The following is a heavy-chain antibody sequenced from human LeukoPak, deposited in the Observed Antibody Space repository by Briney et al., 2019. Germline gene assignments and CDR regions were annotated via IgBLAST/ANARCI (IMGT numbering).Heavy chain of an antibody. Sequence: SETLSLTCTVSGGSISSSSYYWGWIRQPPGKGLEWIGEINHSGSTKFNPSLKSRVTILVDMSKSQFSLELRSVTAADTAVYYCARGPASGSDFAWFDPWGQGTLVTVSS. CDR3: ARGPASGSDFAWFDP. D-gene: IGHD3-10*01. CDR1: GGSISSSSYY. J-gene: IGHJ5*02. CDR2: INHSGST. V-gene: IGHV4-39*07.